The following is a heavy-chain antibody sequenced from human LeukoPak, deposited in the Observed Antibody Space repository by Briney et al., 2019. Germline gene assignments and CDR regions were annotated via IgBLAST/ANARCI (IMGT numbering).Heavy chain of an antibody. D-gene: IGHD6-19*01. CDR1: GGSMSSYY. V-gene: IGHV4-59*13. J-gene: IGHJ4*02. CDR3: ARDSAFSGWYFDY. CDR2: IYYSGST. Sequence: SETLSLTCSVSGGSMSSYYWSWIRQPPGKGLEWIGYIYYSGSTNYNPSLKSRVTISVDTSKNQFSLKLSSVTAADTAVYYCARDSAFSGWYFDYWGQGTLVTVSS.